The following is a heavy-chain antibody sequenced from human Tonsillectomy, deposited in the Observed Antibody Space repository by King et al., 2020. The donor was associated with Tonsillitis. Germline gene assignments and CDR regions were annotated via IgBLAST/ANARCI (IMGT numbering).Heavy chain of an antibody. J-gene: IGHJ4*02. V-gene: IGHV4-34*01. CDR2: INHSGST. D-gene: IGHD2/OR15-2a*01. Sequence: VQLQQWGAGLLKPSETLSLTCAVYGGSFSGYYWSWIRQPPGKGLEWIGEINHSGSTNYNPSLKSRVTLSVDTSKNQFSLKVSSVTAADTAVYYCARGFYEYYFDYWGQGTLVTVSS. CDR1: GGSFSGYY. CDR3: ARGFYEYYFDY.